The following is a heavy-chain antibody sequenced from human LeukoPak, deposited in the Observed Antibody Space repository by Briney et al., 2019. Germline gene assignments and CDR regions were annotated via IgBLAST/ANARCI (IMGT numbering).Heavy chain of an antibody. CDR2: IRYDGSNK. Sequence: PGGSLRLSCAASGFTFSSYAMHWVRQAPGKGLEWVAFIRYDGSNKYYADSVKGRFTISRDNSKNTLFLQMNSLRAEDTAVYYCARDREYYDILTGCKVSHYFDYWGQGTLVTVSS. D-gene: IGHD3-9*01. CDR3: ARDREYYDILTGCKVSHYFDY. CDR1: GFTFSSYA. J-gene: IGHJ4*02. V-gene: IGHV3-30*02.